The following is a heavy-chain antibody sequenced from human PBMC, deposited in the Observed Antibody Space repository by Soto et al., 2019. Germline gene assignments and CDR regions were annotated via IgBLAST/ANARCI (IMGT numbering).Heavy chain of an antibody. CDR3: GTWGSSGYYHWTADY. CDR2: ISPTSEYI. Sequence: GGSLRLSCAASGFSFSRHSMNWVRQAPGKGLEWVSSISPTSEYIYHADSVKGRFTISRDNAKNSLYLQMDSLRADDTAVYYCGTWGSSGYYHWTADYWGQGTLVTVSS. D-gene: IGHD3-22*01. CDR1: GFSFSRHS. V-gene: IGHV3-21*01. J-gene: IGHJ4*02.